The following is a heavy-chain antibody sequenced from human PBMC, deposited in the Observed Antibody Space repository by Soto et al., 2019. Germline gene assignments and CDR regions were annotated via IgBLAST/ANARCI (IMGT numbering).Heavy chain of an antibody. CDR3: ARLIHTHNHFDY. CDR2: IIPIFGTA. V-gene: IGHV1-69*13. CDR1: GGTFSSYA. J-gene: IGHJ4*02. Sequence: ASVKVSCKASGGTFSSYAISWVRQAPGQGLEWMGGIIPIFGTANYAQKFQGRVTITADESTSTAYMELSSLRSEDTAVYYCARLIHTHNHFDYWGQGTLVTVSS.